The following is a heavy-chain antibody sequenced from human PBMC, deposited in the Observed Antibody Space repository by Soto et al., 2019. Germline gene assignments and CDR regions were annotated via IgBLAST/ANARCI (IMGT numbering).Heavy chain of an antibody. CDR2: INAGNGKT. D-gene: IGHD2-15*01. CDR1: GYTFSNYA. Sequence: QVHLVQSGAEVKKPGASMKVSCKASGYTFSNYAMHWVRQAPGQRLEWMGWINAGNGKTKYSQKFQDRVTITRDTSASTAYMELSSLRSEDTAVYYCAKGGNIAVVVADYGMDVWGQGTTVTVSS. J-gene: IGHJ6*02. V-gene: IGHV1-3*01. CDR3: AKGGNIAVVVADYGMDV.